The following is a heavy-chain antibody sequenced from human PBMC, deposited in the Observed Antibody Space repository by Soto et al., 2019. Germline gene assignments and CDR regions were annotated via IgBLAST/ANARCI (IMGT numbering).Heavy chain of an antibody. CDR2: ISAYNGNT. Sequence: QVQLVQSGAEVKKPGASVKVSCKASGYTFTSYGISWVRQAPGQGLEWMGWISAYNGNTNYAQKLQGRVTMTTDTTTSTAYSELSILRSDDTAVYYSARDRETAMVTGYYYGMDVWGQGTTVTVSS. J-gene: IGHJ6*02. CDR1: GYTFTSYG. CDR3: ARDRETAMVTGYYYGMDV. D-gene: IGHD5-18*01. V-gene: IGHV1-18*01.